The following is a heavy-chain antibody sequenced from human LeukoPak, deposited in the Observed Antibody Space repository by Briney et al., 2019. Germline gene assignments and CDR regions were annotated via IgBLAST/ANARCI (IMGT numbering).Heavy chain of an antibody. V-gene: IGHV1-69*13. J-gene: IGHJ4*02. CDR2: IVPIFGSV. CDR3: ARGGEAGFGYYFDY. Sequence: GASVKVSCKASGGTFSSYAISWVRQAPGQGLEWMGGIVPIFGSVHYAQKFQDRVTITADESTSTVYMEMSSLRSEDTAVYYCARGGEAGFGYYFDYWGQGTLVTVSS. CDR1: GGTFSSYA. D-gene: IGHD3-10*01.